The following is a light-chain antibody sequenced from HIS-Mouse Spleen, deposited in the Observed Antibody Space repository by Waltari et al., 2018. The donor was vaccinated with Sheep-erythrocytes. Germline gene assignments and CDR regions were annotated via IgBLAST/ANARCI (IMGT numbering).Light chain of an antibody. J-gene: IGLJ1*01. Sequence: QSALTQPRSVSGSPGQSVTTSCTGTSSDVGGYYHVPWYQQHPGKAPKLMIYDVSKRPSGVPDRFSGSKSGNTASLTISGLQAEDEADYYCCSYAGSYNHVFATGTKVTVL. V-gene: IGLV2-11*01. CDR2: DVS. CDR3: CSYAGSYNHV. CDR1: SSDVGGYYH.